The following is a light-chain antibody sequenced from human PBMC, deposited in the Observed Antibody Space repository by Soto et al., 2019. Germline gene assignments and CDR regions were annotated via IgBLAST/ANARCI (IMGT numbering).Light chain of an antibody. J-gene: IGKJ1*01. CDR3: HQYNSYSRT. Sequence: EIQMTHSPSSVSASVGDRVTITCRASQGISSWLAWYQQKPKKAPKLLIYAASSLQSGVPSRFSGSGYGTEFTLTISSLQPDDFATYYCHQYNSYSRTFGQGTKV. V-gene: IGKV1D-16*01. CDR1: QGISSW. CDR2: AAS.